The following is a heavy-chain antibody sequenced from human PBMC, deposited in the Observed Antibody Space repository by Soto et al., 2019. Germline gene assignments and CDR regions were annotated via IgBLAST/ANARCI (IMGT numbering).Heavy chain of an antibody. CDR1: GGSISSGDYY. J-gene: IGHJ4*02. V-gene: IGHV4-30-4*01. Sequence: PSETLSLTCTVSGGSISSGDYYWSWIRQPPGKGLEWIGYIYYSGSTYYNPSLKSRVTISVDTSKNQFSLKLSSVTAADTAVYYCARTLSKWFGEMQYYFDYWGQGTLVTVSS. D-gene: IGHD3-10*01. CDR3: ARTLSKWFGEMQYYFDY. CDR2: IYYSGST.